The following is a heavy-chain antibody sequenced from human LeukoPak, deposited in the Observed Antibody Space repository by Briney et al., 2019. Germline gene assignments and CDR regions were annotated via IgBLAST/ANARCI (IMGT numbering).Heavy chain of an antibody. CDR2: ISSSSTTI. CDR3: ARELAVPATGD. CDR1: GFTFSSYS. Sequence: PGGSLRLSCAASGFTFSSYSMNWVRQAPGKGLEWVSYISSSSTTIYYADSVKGRFTISRDNVKNSLYLQMNSLTAEGTAVYYCARELAVPATGDWGQGTLVTVSS. V-gene: IGHV3-48*01. D-gene: IGHD2-15*01. J-gene: IGHJ4*02.